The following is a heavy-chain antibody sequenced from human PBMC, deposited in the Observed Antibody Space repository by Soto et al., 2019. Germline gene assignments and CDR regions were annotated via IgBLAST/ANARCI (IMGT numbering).Heavy chain of an antibody. J-gene: IGHJ4*02. CDR3: ARRSSGWYVDY. V-gene: IGHV3-23*01. D-gene: IGHD6-19*01. CDR1: GFTFSSYA. Sequence: EVQLLESGGGLVQPGGSLRLSCAASGFTFSSYAMNWVRQAPGKGVEWVSVISGSGGSTYHADSVKGRFTISRDNSKSTLYLQINSLRAEDTAVYYWARRSSGWYVDYRRQGTLVTVTA. CDR2: ISGSGGST.